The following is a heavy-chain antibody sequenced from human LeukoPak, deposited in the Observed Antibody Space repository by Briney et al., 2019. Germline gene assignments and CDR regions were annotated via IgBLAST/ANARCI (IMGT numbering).Heavy chain of an antibody. CDR1: GYTFTSYD. J-gene: IGHJ4*02. CDR2: MNPNSGNT. Sequence: GASVKVSCKASGYTFTSYDINWVRQATEQGLEWMGWMNPNSGNTGYAQKFQGRVTMTRNTSISTAYMELSSLRSEDTAVYYCARGGGYYDSSGYYDFDYWGQGTLVTVSS. CDR3: ARGGGYYDSSGYYDFDY. D-gene: IGHD3-22*01. V-gene: IGHV1-8*01.